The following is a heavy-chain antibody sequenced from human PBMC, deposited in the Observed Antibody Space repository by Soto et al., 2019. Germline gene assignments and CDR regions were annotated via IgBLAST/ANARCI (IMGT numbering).Heavy chain of an antibody. CDR1: GFTFSSYA. Sequence: QVQLVESGGGVVQPGRSLRLSCAASGFTFSSYAMHWVRQAPGKGLEWVAVISYDGSNKYYADSVKGRFTISRDNSKNTLYLQMNSLRAEDTAVYYCARDGLVVVVVAADCYYYGMDVWGQGTTVTVSS. CDR2: ISYDGSNK. J-gene: IGHJ6*02. V-gene: IGHV3-30-3*01. CDR3: ARDGLVVVVVAADCYYYGMDV. D-gene: IGHD2-15*01.